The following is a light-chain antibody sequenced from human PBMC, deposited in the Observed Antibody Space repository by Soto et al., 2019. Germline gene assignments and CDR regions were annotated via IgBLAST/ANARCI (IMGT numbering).Light chain of an antibody. CDR2: AAS. J-gene: IGKJ1*01. CDR1: QSINSY. CDR3: QQSYSTPRT. V-gene: IGKV1-39*01. Sequence: DIQMTQSPSSLSASVGDRVTITCRASQSINSYLNWYQQEPGKAPKLLIYAASSLQSGVPSRFSGSGSGTDFTFTISSLQPEDFATYYCQQSYSTPRTFGQGTKVDIK.